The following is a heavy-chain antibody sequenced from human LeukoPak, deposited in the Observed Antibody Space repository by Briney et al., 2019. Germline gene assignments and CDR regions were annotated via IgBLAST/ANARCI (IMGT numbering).Heavy chain of an antibody. CDR1: GGSMNDFY. J-gene: IGHJ5*02. CDR3: ARSKTTIDDRLFDP. Sequence: SETLSLTCTVSGGSMNDFYWAWIRQPPGKGLEWIGSVYSRGSTYYNPSLQSRIIISVDTSKNQFSLILRSVTAADTSVYYCARSKTTIDDRLFDPWGQGTLVTVSS. D-gene: IGHD1-1*01. CDR2: VYSRGST. V-gene: IGHV4-39*01.